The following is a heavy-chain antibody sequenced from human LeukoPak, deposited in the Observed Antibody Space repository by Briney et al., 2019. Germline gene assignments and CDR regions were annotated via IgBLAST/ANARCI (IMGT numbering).Heavy chain of an antibody. CDR2: FDPEDGET. J-gene: IGHJ5*02. CDR1: GYTLTELS. V-gene: IGHV1-24*01. Sequence: ASVKVSCKVSGYTLTELSMHWVRQAPGKGLEWMGGFDPEDGETIYAQKFQGRVTMTEDTSTDTAYMELSSLRSEDTAVYYCATDHSFDFWSGYYIPPFDPWGQGTLVTVSS. D-gene: IGHD3-3*01. CDR3: ATDHSFDFWSGYYIPPFDP.